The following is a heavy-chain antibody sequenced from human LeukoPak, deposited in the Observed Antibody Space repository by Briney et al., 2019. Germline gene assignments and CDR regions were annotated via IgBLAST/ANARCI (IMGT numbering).Heavy chain of an antibody. CDR3: GRDVSSAFDI. J-gene: IGHJ3*02. V-gene: IGHV3-33*01. CDR1: GFTFSTYG. CDR2: IWYDGSNK. D-gene: IGHD6-6*01. Sequence: GSLRLSCAASGFTFSTYGMHWVRQAPGKGLEWVAVIWYDGSNKYYADSVKGRFTISRDNSKNTLYLQMNSLRAEDTAVNYCGRDVSSAFDIWGQGTMVTVSS.